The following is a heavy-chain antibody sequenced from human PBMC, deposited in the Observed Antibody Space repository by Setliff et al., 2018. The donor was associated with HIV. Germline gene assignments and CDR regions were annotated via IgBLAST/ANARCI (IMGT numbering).Heavy chain of an antibody. V-gene: IGHV3-23*01. CDR3: AKAKTQL. J-gene: IGHJ4*02. CDR1: GFTFKNHG. Sequence: PGGSLRLSCVGSGFTFKNHGINWVRQAPGKGLEWVSGISGSGGSTYYADSVKGRFTISRDNSKNTLYVQMNSLRAEDTATYYCAKAKTQLWGQGTLVTVSS. D-gene: IGHD6-13*01. CDR2: ISGSGGST.